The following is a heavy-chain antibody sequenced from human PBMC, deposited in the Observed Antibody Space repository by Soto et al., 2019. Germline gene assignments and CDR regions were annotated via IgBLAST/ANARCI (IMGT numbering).Heavy chain of an antibody. J-gene: IGHJ4*02. CDR1: GFTFNTYP. CDR2: ISTSGGST. CDR3: ANLLSVGGTRRPMEDFDY. Sequence: EVQLLDSGGGLVRPGGSLRLSCAASGFTFNTYPMSWVRQAPGKGLEWVSAISTSGGSTYYADSVKGRFTISRDNSKNPVLQQINSLRADDTAVYYAANLLSVGGTRRPMEDFDYWGQGTLVTVSS. V-gene: IGHV3-23*01. D-gene: IGHD6-13*01.